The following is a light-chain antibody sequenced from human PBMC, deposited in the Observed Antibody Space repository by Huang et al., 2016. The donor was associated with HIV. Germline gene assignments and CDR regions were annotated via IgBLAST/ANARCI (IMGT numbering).Light chain of an antibody. J-gene: IGKJ1*01. Sequence: DIQLTQSPSAMAASVGDRVIITCRATQDIYNYLAWFQQQPGKAPKRLIYGASSLQIGVPARFSGSGSGTEFTLTINNLQPEDSATYFCLQHKNFHAPTFGQGTKVEIK. V-gene: IGKV1-17*03. CDR1: QDIYNY. CDR2: GAS. CDR3: LQHKNFHAPT.